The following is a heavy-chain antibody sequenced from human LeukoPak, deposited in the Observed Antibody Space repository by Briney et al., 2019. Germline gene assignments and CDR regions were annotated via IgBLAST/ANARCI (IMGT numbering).Heavy chain of an antibody. CDR3: ARNGKGSGYTLDY. Sequence: SVKVSCKASGGTFSSYTISWVRQAPGQGLEWMGRIIPILGIANYAQKFQGRVTITADKSTSTAYMELSSLRSEDTAVYYCARNGKGSGYTLDYWGQGTLVTVSS. J-gene: IGHJ4*02. CDR1: GGTFSSYT. D-gene: IGHD3-22*01. CDR2: IIPILGIA. V-gene: IGHV1-69*02.